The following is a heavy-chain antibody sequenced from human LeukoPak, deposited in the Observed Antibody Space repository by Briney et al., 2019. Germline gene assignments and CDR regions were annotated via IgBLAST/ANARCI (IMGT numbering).Heavy chain of an antibody. D-gene: IGHD6-6*01. Sequence: ASVKVSCKASGYTFTGYYMHWVRQAPGQGLEWMGWINPNSGGTNYAQKFQGRVTMTRDTSISTAYMELSRLRSDDTAVYYCATGLAAQDYYYYMDVWGKGTTVTVSS. CDR1: GYTFTGYY. J-gene: IGHJ6*03. CDR2: INPNSGGT. CDR3: ATGLAAQDYYYYMDV. V-gene: IGHV1-2*02.